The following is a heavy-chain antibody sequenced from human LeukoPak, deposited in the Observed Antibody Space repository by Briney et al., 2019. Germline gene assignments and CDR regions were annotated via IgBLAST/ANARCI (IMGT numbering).Heavy chain of an antibody. V-gene: IGHV3-30*03. J-gene: IGHJ3*02. CDR2: ISYDGSNK. Sequence: GGSLRLFCAASGFTFSSYGMHWVRQAPGKGLEWVAVISYDGSNKYYADSVKGRFTISRDNSKNTLYLQMNSLRAEDTAVYYCARDPRYYDSSGYLDAFDIWGQGTMVTVSS. CDR1: GFTFSSYG. D-gene: IGHD3-22*01. CDR3: ARDPRYYDSSGYLDAFDI.